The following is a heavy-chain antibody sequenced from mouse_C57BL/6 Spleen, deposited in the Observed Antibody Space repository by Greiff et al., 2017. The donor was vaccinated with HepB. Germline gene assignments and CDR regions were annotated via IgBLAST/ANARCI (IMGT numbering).Heavy chain of an antibody. Sequence: EVQLVESGPELVKPGDSVKISCKASGYSFTGYFMNWVMQSHGKSLEWIGRINPYNGDTFYNQKFKGKATLTVDKSSSTAHMELRSLTSEDSAVYYCARKGTTPFAYWGQGTLVTVSA. CDR3: ARKGTTPFAY. CDR1: GYSFTGYF. CDR2: INPYNGDT. V-gene: IGHV1-20*01. D-gene: IGHD1-1*01. J-gene: IGHJ3*01.